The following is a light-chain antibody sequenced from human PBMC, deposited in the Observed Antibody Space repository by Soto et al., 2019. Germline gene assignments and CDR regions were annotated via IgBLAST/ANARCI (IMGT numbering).Light chain of an antibody. J-gene: IGKJ4*01. CDR3: QQSYSSWAT. Sequence: AIRMTQSPSSLSASTGDRVTITCRASQGISSYLAWYQQKPGKAPKLLIYAASTLQSGVPSRFSGSGSGTDFTLTISCLQSEDFATYYCQQSYSSWATFGGGTKVEIQ. CDR2: AAS. V-gene: IGKV1-8*01. CDR1: QGISSY.